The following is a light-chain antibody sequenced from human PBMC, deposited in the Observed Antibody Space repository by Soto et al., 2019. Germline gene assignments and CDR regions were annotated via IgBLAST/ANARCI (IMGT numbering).Light chain of an antibody. V-gene: IGLV2-14*01. CDR3: SSLTTSFTYV. Sequence: QSALTQHAAVSGSPGQSVAISCTGTSSDVGAYNYVSWYQQHPGKAPKLLLSEVSNRPSGVSDRFSGSKSGNTASLTISGLQAEDEADYYCSSLTTSFTYVFGTGTKATVL. CDR1: SSDVGAYNY. CDR2: EVS. J-gene: IGLJ1*01.